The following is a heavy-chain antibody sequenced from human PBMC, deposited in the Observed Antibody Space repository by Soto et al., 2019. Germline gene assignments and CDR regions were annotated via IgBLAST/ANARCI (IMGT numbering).Heavy chain of an antibody. J-gene: IGHJ6*02. CDR3: ARDTARAMVRIYYGMDV. D-gene: IGHD3-10*01. CDR2: ISNDGSNK. CDR1: GFSFSTYG. Sequence: PGGSLRLSCAASGFSFSTYGMHWVRQAPGKGLEWGAFISNDGSNKYYADSVKGRFTISRDNSKNTLYLQMNSLRAEDTAVYYCARDTARAMVRIYYGMDVWGQGTTVTGSS. V-gene: IGHV3-30*03.